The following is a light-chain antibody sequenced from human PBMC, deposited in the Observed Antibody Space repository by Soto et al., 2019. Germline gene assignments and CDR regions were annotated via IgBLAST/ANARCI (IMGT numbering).Light chain of an antibody. J-gene: IGKJ4*01. V-gene: IGKV3-15*01. CDR1: QSVSSN. CDR3: QQYNNWPLT. Sequence: EILITQSPATLSVSPGERATLSCRASQSVSSNLAWYQQKPGQAPRLLIYGASTRATGIPARFSGSGSGTEFTLTISSLQSEDFAVYYCQQYNNWPLTFGGGTQVDIK. CDR2: GAS.